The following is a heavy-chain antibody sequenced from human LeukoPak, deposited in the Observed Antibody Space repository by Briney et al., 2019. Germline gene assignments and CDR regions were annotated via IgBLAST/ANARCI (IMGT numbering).Heavy chain of an antibody. CDR2: FDPEDGET. J-gene: IGHJ6*02. V-gene: IGHV1-24*01. D-gene: IGHD6-19*01. CDR3: ARGKTRGGWYNYYYGMDV. CDR1: GYTLTELS. Sequence: ASVKVSCKVSGYTLTELSMHWVRQAPGKGLEWMGGFDPEDGETIYAQKFQGRVTMTEDTSTDTAYMELSSLGSEDTAVYYCARGKTRGGWYNYYYGMDVWGQGTTVTVSS.